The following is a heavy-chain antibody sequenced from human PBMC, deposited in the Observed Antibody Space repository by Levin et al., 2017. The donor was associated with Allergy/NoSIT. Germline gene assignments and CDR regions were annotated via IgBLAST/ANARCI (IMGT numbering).Heavy chain of an antibody. CDR1: GFIFNAAW. Sequence: PGESLKISCAASGFIFNAAWMSWVRQAPGKGLEWVGRIKSQSDGGTTDYATPVKGRFTISRDDSKNTLYLQMNSLKTEDTAVYYCTIDNPLYGDYVADSDYWGQGILVTVSS. V-gene: IGHV3-15*01. J-gene: IGHJ4*02. D-gene: IGHD4-17*01. CDR3: TIDNPLYGDYVADSDY. CDR2: IKSQSDGGTT.